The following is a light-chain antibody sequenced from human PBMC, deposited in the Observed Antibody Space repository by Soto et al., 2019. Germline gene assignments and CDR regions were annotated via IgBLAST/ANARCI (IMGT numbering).Light chain of an antibody. CDR2: GAS. CDR1: QSVSSN. Sequence: EIVMTQSPATLSVSPGERATLSCRASQSVSSNLAWYQQKPGQAPRLLIYGASTRATGIPARFSGSGSGTEFTLTISSLQPDDFATYYCQHYNSYGTCGQATKV. J-gene: IGKJ1*01. CDR3: QHYNSYGT. V-gene: IGKV3-15*01.